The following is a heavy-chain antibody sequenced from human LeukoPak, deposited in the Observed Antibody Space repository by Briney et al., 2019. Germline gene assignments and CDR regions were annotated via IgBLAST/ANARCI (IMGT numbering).Heavy chain of an antibody. J-gene: IGHJ4*02. D-gene: IGHD5-18*01. CDR3: ATGGYNYGYYYFDY. CDR2: IYYSGST. V-gene: IGHV4-61*01. CDR1: GDSISSGTYS. Sequence: SETLSLTCAVSGDSISSGTYSWTWIRQPPGKGLEWIGDIYYSGSTNYNPSLKGRLTISLDTSKNQFSLKLTSVTAADTAVYYCATGGYNYGYYYFDYWGQGTLVTVSS.